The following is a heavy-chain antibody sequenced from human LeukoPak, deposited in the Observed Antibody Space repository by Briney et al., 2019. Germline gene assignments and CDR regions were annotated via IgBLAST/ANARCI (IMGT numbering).Heavy chain of an antibody. J-gene: IGHJ4*02. D-gene: IGHD6-6*01. CDR3: TRGPNSNWSGLDF. CDR2: ISPTGSTT. V-gene: IGHV3-74*01. CDR1: GFSFSGHW. Sequence: GGSLRLSCTASGFSFSGHWMHWARQLPGKGLVWVSRISPTGSTTSYADSVKGRFTVSRDNAKNTLYLQVNNLRAEDTAVYYCTRGPNSNWSGLDFWGQGTLLTVSS.